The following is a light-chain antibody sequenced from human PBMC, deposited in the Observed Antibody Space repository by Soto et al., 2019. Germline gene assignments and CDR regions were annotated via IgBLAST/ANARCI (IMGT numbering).Light chain of an antibody. CDR1: QDILSW. V-gene: IGKV1-12*01. Sequence: DIQMTQSPSSVSASVGDRVTITCRASQDILSWLAWYQQKPGEAPRLLIYASSNLQSGVPSRFSGSGSGTDFTLTIRSLQPEDFATYYCQQANSFPFTFGPGTRLDIK. J-gene: IGKJ3*01. CDR3: QQANSFPFT. CDR2: ASS.